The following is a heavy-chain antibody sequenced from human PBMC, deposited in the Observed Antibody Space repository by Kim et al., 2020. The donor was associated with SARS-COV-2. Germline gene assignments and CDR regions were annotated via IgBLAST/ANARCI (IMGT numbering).Heavy chain of an antibody. CDR1: GFTFSSYA. Sequence: GGSLRLSCAASGFTFSSYAMSWVRQAPGKGLEWVSAISGSGGSTYYADSVKGRFTISRDNSKNTLYLQMNSLRAEDTAVYYCAKEGWGIVVVVAATVPYYYGMDVWGQGTTVTVSS. D-gene: IGHD2-15*01. CDR3: AKEGWGIVVVVAATVPYYYGMDV. CDR2: ISGSGGST. V-gene: IGHV3-23*01. J-gene: IGHJ6*02.